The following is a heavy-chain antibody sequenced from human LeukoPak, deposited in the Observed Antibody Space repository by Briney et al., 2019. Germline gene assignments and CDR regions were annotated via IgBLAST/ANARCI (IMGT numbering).Heavy chain of an antibody. CDR3: ARGREVLDY. CDR1: GFTFSSYG. CDR2: ISYDGSNK. D-gene: IGHD1-26*01. J-gene: IGHJ4*02. V-gene: IGHV3-30*03. Sequence: QPGRSLRLSCAASGFTFSSYGMHWVRQAPGKGLGWVAVISYDGSNKYYADSVKGRSTISRDNSKNSLYLQMDSLRAEDTGVYYCARGREVLDYWGQGTLVTVSS.